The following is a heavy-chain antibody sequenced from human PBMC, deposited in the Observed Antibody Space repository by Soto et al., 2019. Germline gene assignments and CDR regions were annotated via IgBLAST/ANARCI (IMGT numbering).Heavy chain of an antibody. D-gene: IGHD6-13*01. V-gene: IGHV4-34*01. CDR1: GGSFSGYY. CDR2: INHSGST. CDR3: ARGGIAAAGTRIDDAFDI. J-gene: IGHJ3*02. Sequence: ASETLSLTCAVYGGSFSGYYWSWIRQPPGKGLEWIGEINHSGSTNYNPSLKSRVTISVDTSKNQFSLKLSSVTAADTAVYYCARGGIAAAGTRIDDAFDIWGQGTMVTVSS.